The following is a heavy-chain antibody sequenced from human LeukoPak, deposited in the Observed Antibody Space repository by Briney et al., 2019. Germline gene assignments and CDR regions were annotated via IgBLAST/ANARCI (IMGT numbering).Heavy chain of an antibody. CDR1: GYTFTSYP. Sequence: ASVKVSCKASGYTFTSYPMHWVRQAPRQRLEWMGWINAGNGNTKYSQKFQGRVTITRDTSASTAYMELSSLKSEDTAMYYCARDASPDYDFWSGYYPTRGGFDPWGQGTLVTVSS. D-gene: IGHD3-3*01. J-gene: IGHJ5*02. V-gene: IGHV1-3*01. CDR3: ARDASPDYDFWSGYYPTRGGFDP. CDR2: INAGNGNT.